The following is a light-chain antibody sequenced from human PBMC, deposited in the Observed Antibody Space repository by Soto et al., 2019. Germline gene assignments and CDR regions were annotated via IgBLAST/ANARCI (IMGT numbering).Light chain of an antibody. CDR3: SSYTTSNTRQIV. CDR2: DVS. J-gene: IGLJ1*01. CDR1: SSDVGGYNY. Sequence: LTPPASLYGSPGQSITISCTGTSSDVGGYNYVSWYQHHPGKAPKLMIFDVSNRPSGVSNRFSGSKSGNTASLTISGLQPEDEADYYCSSYTTSNTRQIVFGTGTKVTVL. V-gene: IGLV2-14*03.